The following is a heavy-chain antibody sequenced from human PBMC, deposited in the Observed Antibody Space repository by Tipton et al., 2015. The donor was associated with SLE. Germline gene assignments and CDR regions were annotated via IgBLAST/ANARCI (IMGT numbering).Heavy chain of an antibody. Sequence: TLSLTCTVSGGSISSHYWSWIRQPPGKGLEWIGYIYYSGSTNYNPSLKSRVTISVDTSKNQFSLKLSSVTAADTAVYYCARAPRWLQSRYFDNWGQGTLVTVSS. J-gene: IGHJ4*02. V-gene: IGHV4-59*11. CDR3: ARAPRWLQSRYFDN. CDR1: GGSISSHY. D-gene: IGHD5-24*01. CDR2: IYYSGST.